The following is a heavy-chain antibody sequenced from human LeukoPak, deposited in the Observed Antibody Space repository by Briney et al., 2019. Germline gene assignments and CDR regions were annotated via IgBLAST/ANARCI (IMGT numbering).Heavy chain of an antibody. CDR3: ARSNYGGKRWFDP. CDR2: MNPNSGNT. V-gene: IGHV1-8*01. CDR1: EYIFTSYD. J-gene: IGHJ5*02. Sequence: ASVKVSCKASEYIFTSYDINWVRQATGQGLEWMGWMNPNSGNTGYAQKFQGRVTMTRDTSISTAYMELSSLTSEDTAVYYCARSNYGGKRWFDPWGQGTLVTVSS. D-gene: IGHD4-23*01.